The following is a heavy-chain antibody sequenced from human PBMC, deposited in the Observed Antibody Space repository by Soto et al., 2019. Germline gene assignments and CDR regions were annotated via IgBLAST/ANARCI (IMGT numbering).Heavy chain of an antibody. Sequence: KGLEWVATLKQDGSEKYYVDSVEGRFTISRDNAKNSLYLQMNSLRVEDTAVYYCFCFQPEDGIRDVRSVSAVLLNRSSDL. V-gene: IGHV3-7*01. D-gene: IGHD3-10*02. CDR3: FCFQPEDGIRDVRSVSAVLLNRSSDL. CDR2: LKQDGSEK. J-gene: IGHJ2*01.